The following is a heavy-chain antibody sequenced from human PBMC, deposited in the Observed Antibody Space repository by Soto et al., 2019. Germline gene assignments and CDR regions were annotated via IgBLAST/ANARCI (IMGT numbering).Heavy chain of an antibody. D-gene: IGHD3-3*01. CDR2: IYPGDSDT. CDR3: ARLYYDFWSGYSNWFYA. J-gene: IGHJ5*02. V-gene: IGHV5-51*01. CDR1: GYSFTSYW. Sequence: PGESLKISCKGSGYSFTSYWIGWVRQMPGKGLEWMGIIYPGDSDTRYSPSFQGQVTISADKSISTAYLQWSSLKASDTAMYYCARLYYDFWSGYSNWFYAWGQGTLVTVSS.